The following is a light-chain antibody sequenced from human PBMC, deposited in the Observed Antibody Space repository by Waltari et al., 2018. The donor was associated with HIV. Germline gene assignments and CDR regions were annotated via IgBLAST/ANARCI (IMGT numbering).Light chain of an antibody. CDR1: SSNIGNNS. Sequence: HSLFTHPPSLCAAPGLRGSISSPGRSSNIGNNSAHWYQQLPGTAPNLVIYDNNRRPSGIPDRFSGSKSGTSATLGITGLQTGDEADYYCVTWDNSLSAYVFGTGTKVTVL. J-gene: IGLJ1*01. CDR2: DNN. V-gene: IGLV1-51*01. CDR3: VTWDNSLSAYV.